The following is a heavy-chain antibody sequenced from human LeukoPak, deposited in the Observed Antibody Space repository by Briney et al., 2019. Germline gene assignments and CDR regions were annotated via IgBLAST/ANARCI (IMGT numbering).Heavy chain of an antibody. CDR2: IYPGDSDT. J-gene: IGHJ4*02. Sequence: PGGSLRLSCAASGFTFSSYAMSWVRQAPGKGLEWMGIIYPGDSDTRYSPSFQGQVTISADKSISTAYLQWSSLKASDTAMYYCARPKDTSSWSGFDYWGQGTLVTVSS. CDR3: ARPKDTSSWSGFDY. CDR1: GFTFSSYA. D-gene: IGHD6-13*01. V-gene: IGHV5-51*01.